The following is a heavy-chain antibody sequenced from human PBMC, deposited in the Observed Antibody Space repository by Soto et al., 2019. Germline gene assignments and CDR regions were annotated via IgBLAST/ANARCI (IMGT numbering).Heavy chain of an antibody. CDR2: IKSKTDGGTT. J-gene: IGHJ4*02. Sequence: GGSLRLSCAASGFTFSNAWMSWVRQAPGKGLEWVGRIKSKTDGGTTDYAAPVKGRFTISRDDSKNTLYLQMNSLKTEDTAVYYCTTDPVMDDILTGYYNVGYWGQGTLVTVSS. V-gene: IGHV3-15*01. CDR1: GFTFSNAW. D-gene: IGHD3-9*01. CDR3: TTDPVMDDILTGYYNVGY.